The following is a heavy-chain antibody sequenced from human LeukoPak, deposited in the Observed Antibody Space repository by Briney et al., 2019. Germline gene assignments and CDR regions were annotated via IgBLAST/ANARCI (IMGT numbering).Heavy chain of an antibody. CDR3: AREFDSYGYGCFDY. V-gene: IGHV3-33*08. Sequence: PGGSLRLSCAASGFTFSSYAMSWVRQAPGKGLEWVAVIWYDGSNKYYADSVKGRFTISRDNSKNTLYLQMNSLRAEDTAVYYCAREFDSYGYGCFDYWGQGTLVTVSS. CDR2: IWYDGSNK. CDR1: GFTFSSYA. D-gene: IGHD5-18*01. J-gene: IGHJ4*02.